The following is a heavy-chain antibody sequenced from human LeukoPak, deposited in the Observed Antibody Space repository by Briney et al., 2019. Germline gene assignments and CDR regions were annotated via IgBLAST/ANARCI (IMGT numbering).Heavy chain of an antibody. Sequence: SVKVSCKASGGTFSSYAISRVRQAPGQGLEWMGGIIPIFGTANYAQKFQGRVTITTDESTSTAYMELSSLRSEDTAVYYCARGGSYAAGNAFDIWGQGTMVTVSS. J-gene: IGHJ3*02. V-gene: IGHV1-69*05. D-gene: IGHD1-26*01. CDR1: GGTFSSYA. CDR3: ARGGSYAAGNAFDI. CDR2: IIPIFGTA.